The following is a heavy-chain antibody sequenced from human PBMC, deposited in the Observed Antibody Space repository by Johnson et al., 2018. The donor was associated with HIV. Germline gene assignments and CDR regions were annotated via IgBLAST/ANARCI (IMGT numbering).Heavy chain of an antibody. Sequence: QVQLVESGGGVVQPGGSLRLSCAASGFTFSSYGMHWVRQAPGKGLEWVAFIRYDGSNKYYADSVKGRFTISRDNAKNSLYRQMTSLRGEDTAVYYCARDPGNGGRPFDAFDVWGQGTMVTVSS. D-gene: IGHD4-23*01. J-gene: IGHJ3*01. CDR1: GFTFSSYG. CDR2: IRYDGSNK. V-gene: IGHV3-30*02. CDR3: ARDPGNGGRPFDAFDV.